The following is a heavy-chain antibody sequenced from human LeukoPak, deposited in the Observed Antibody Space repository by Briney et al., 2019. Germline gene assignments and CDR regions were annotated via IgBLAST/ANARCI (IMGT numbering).Heavy chain of an antibody. CDR3: APCVSSSWYPVEGSVDY. J-gene: IGHJ4*02. CDR1: GGSFSGYY. V-gene: IGHV4-34*01. Sequence: KPSETLSLTCAVYGGSFSGYYWSWIRQPPGKGLEWIGEINHSGSTNYNPSLKSRVTISVDTSKNQFSLKLSSVTAADTAVYYCAPCVSSSWYPVEGSVDYWGQGTLVTVSS. CDR2: INHSGST. D-gene: IGHD6-13*01.